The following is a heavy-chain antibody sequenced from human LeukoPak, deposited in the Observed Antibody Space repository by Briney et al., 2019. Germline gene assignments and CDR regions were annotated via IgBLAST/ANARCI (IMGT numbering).Heavy chain of an antibody. D-gene: IGHD1-26*01. CDR3: ARLSGNYPLDY. CDR2: ISAYNGNT. CDR1: GYIFTNYG. V-gene: IGHV1-18*01. J-gene: IGHJ4*02. Sequence: ASVKVSCKASGYIFTNYGISWVRQAPGQGLEWMGWISAYNGNTNYAQKPQGRVTMTTDTSTSTAYMEVRNLRSDDTAVYYCARLSGNYPLDYWGQGTLVTVSS.